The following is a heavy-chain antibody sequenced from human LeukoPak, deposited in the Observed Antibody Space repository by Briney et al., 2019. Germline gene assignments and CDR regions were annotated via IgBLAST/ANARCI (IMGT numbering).Heavy chain of an antibody. D-gene: IGHD3-10*01. CDR3: AAWGVHNY. Sequence: GGSLRLPCSASGFAFSDYWMNWVRQAPEKGPEWVANINLGGSAKLYVDSVKGRCTISRDNAKNSLYLQMNSLRVEDTAVYYCAAWGVHNYWGQGTLVTVSS. J-gene: IGHJ4*02. V-gene: IGHV3-7*01. CDR2: INLGGSAK. CDR1: GFAFSDYW.